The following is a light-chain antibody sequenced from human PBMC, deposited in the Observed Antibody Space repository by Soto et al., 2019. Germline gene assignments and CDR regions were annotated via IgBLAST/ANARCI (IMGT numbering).Light chain of an antibody. CDR1: QSVNSNY. V-gene: IGKV3-20*01. J-gene: IGKJ5*01. CDR2: GAS. Sequence: EIVLTQSPGTLSLSPGKRATLSCRATQSVNSNYLAWYQQRPGQAPRLLIYGASGRATGIPDRLRGSGSGKDFTLTISRLEPEEFAVYYCQHYGSSPPVTFGQGTRMEIK. CDR3: QHYGSSPPVT.